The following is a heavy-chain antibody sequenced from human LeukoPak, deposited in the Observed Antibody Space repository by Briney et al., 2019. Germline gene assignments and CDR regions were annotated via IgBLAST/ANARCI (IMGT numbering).Heavy chain of an antibody. CDR3: AKGESSGYYYAIDS. CDR2: ISWNSGSI. J-gene: IGHJ4*02. D-gene: IGHD3-22*01. CDR1: GFTFNDYA. V-gene: IGHV3-9*03. Sequence: GRSLRLSCAAFGFTFNDYAMHWVRQIPGKGLEWVSGISWNSGSIGYADSVKGRFTISRDNAKNSLYLRMNSLTPEDMALYYCAKGESSGYYYAIDSWGQGTLVTVSS.